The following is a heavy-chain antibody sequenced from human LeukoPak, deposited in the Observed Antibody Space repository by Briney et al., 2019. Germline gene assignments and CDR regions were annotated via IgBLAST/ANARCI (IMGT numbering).Heavy chain of an antibody. CDR2: IKGDETEK. CDR1: GFTFSDYW. Sequence: GGSLRLSCAASGFTFSDYWMHWVRRAPGKGLEWVANIKGDETEKYYVDSVKGRFTISRDNAKNSLYLQMNSLRAEDTAVYYCARDWSYGFIDYWGQGTLVTVSS. CDR3: ARDWSYGFIDY. J-gene: IGHJ4*02. V-gene: IGHV3-7*03. D-gene: IGHD1-26*01.